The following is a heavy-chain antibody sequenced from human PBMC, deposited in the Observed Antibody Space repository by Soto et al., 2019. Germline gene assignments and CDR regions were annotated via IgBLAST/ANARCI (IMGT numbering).Heavy chain of an antibody. CDR2: FKWNSGDV. J-gene: IGHJ4*02. D-gene: IGHD1-7*01. CDR1: GFTFGDYA. Sequence: HPGGSLRLSCAASGFTFGDYAMHWVRQVPGKGLEWVSGFKWNSGDVGYADSVKGRFTISRDNAKSSLFLQMNSLRAEDTAVYYCTRSPRSITGTQRGGAQNDYWGQGALVTVSS. CDR3: TRSPRSITGTQRGGAQNDY. V-gene: IGHV3-9*01.